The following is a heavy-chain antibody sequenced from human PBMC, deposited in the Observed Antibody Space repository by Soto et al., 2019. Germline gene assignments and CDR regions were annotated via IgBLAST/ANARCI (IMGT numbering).Heavy chain of an antibody. Sequence: SVKVSCKASGGTFSSYAISWVRQAPGQGLEWMEGIIPIFGTANYAQKFQGRVTITADKSTSTAYMELSSRRSEDSAVYYCARGAHVLRFLEWLFPAPSDGMDVWGQGTTVTVSS. J-gene: IGHJ6*02. D-gene: IGHD3-3*01. CDR2: IIPIFGTA. CDR3: ARGAHVLRFLEWLFPAPSDGMDV. CDR1: GGTFSSYA. V-gene: IGHV1-69*06.